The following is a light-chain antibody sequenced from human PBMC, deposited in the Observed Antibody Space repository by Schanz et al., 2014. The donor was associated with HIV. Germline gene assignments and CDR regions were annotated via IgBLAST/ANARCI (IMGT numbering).Light chain of an antibody. Sequence: EVVMTQSPATLSVSPGERATLSCRASQSVSNNLAWYQQTPGQVPRLLIYGASTRATGVPARFSGSGSGTEFTLTISSLQSEDFAVYYCQQRSNWPPTFGPGTKVDIK. CDR3: QQRSNWPPT. CDR2: GAS. CDR1: QSVSNN. J-gene: IGKJ3*01. V-gene: IGKV3-15*01.